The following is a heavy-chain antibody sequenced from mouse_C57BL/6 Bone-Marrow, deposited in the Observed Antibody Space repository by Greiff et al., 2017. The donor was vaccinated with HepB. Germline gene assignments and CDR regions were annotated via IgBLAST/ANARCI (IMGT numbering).Heavy chain of an antibody. CDR3: APIYYYAMDY. J-gene: IGHJ4*01. CDR2: INPYNGGT. Sequence: EVKLQESGPVLVKPGASVKMSCKASGYTFTDYYMNWVKQSHGKSLEWIGVINPYNGGTSYNQKFKGKATLTVDKSSSTAYMELNSLTSEDSAVYYCAPIYYYAMDYWGQGTSVTVSS. CDR1: GYTFTDYY. V-gene: IGHV1-19*01. D-gene: IGHD6-5*01.